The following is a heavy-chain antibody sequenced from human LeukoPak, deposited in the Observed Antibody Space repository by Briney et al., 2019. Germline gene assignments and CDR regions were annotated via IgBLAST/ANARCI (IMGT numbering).Heavy chain of an antibody. CDR1: GGSISSGDYY. V-gene: IGHV4-30-4*01. D-gene: IGHD5-12*01. CDR2: IYYSGST. Sequence: SETLSLTCTVSGGSISSGDYYWGWNRQPPGRGLEWIVYIYYSGSTYDNPAKKRRITISVDTSKNQFSLKLSSVTAADTAVYSCARLVATIYNWFDLWGQGTLVTVSS. CDR3: ARLVATIYNWFDL. J-gene: IGHJ5*02.